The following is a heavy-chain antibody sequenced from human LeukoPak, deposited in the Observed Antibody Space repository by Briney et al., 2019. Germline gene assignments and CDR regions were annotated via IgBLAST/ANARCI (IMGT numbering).Heavy chain of an antibody. Sequence: GGSLRLSCAASGFSFSDYYMSWIRQAPGKGLEWISYISSSGSYTNYADSVKGRFTISRDNSKNSLYLQMNSLRTEDTALYYCAKGAGPMVRGVRGFDYWGQGTLVTVSS. V-gene: IGHV3-11*05. CDR1: GFSFSDYY. J-gene: IGHJ4*02. CDR2: ISSSGSYT. CDR3: AKGAGPMVRGVRGFDY. D-gene: IGHD3-10*01.